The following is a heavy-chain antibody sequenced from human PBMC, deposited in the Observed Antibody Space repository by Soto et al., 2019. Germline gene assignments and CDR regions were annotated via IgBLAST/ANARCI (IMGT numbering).Heavy chain of an antibody. J-gene: IGHJ4*02. D-gene: IGHD3-16*01. V-gene: IGHV3-23*05. Sequence: PGGSLRLSFTASGLPHSNFARMWVRQAPGKGLECVSGIYGSGRGIEYADSVKGRFTISRDNSKNTVYLQMTDLRADDTAVYYCAKDAVYNDGLWLMDHWGQGTQVTVSS. CDR1: GLPHSNFA. CDR3: AKDAVYNDGLWLMDH. CDR2: IYGSGRGI.